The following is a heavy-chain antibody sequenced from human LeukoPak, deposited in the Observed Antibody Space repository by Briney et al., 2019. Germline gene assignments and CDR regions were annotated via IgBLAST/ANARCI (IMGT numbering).Heavy chain of an antibody. D-gene: IGHD2-2*01. J-gene: IGHJ4*02. CDR2: INPSGGST. V-gene: IGHV1-46*01. CDR1: GYTFTSYG. CDR3: AADTLGYCSSTSCYQ. Sequence: ASVKVSCKASGYTFTSYGLNWVRQAPGQGLEWMGIINPSGGSTSYAQKFQGRVTMTRDTSTSTVYMELSSLRSEDTAVYYCAADTLGYCSSTSCYQWGQGTLVTVSS.